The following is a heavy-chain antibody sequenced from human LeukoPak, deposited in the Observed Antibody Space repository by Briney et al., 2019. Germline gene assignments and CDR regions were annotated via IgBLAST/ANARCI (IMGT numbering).Heavy chain of an antibody. V-gene: IGHV4-61*02. CDR2: IYTSGST. J-gene: IGHJ6*03. Sequence: SETLSLTCTVSGGSISSGSYYWSWIRQSAGKGLEWIGRIYTSGSTNYNPSLKSRVTISVDTSKNQFSLKLSSVTAADTAVYYCARDWYYYDSSGDYYYYMDVWGKGTTVTVSS. CDR3: ARDWYYYDSSGDYYYYMDV. CDR1: GGSISSGSYY. D-gene: IGHD3-22*01.